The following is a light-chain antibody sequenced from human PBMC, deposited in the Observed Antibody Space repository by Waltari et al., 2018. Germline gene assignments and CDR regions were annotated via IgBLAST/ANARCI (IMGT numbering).Light chain of an antibody. CDR1: KLGDKY. CDR2: QDT. Sequence: SYELTQPPSVSVSPGQTASITCSGAKLGDKYASWYQQKAGQSPVLVIYQDTKRPSGIPERFSGSNSGNTATLTISGTQAMDEADYYCQAWDSSSYVFGTGTKVTVL. J-gene: IGLJ1*01. V-gene: IGLV3-1*01. CDR3: QAWDSSSYV.